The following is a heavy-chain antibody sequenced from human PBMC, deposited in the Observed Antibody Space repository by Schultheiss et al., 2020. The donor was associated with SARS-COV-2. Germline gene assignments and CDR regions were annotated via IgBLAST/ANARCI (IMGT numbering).Heavy chain of an antibody. J-gene: IGHJ4*02. Sequence: GESLKISCAASGFTFSDHYMDWVRQAPGKGLEWVGRTRNKANSYTTEYAASVKGRFTISRDDSKNSLYLQMNSLRAEDTAVYYCARDRGYSYGYNYWGQGTRANVS. D-gene: IGHD5-18*01. CDR1: GFTFSDHY. CDR2: TRNKANSYTT. V-gene: IGHV3-72*01. CDR3: ARDRGYSYGYNY.